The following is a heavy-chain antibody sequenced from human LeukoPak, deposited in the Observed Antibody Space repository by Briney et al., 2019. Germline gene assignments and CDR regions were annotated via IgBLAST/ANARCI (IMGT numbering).Heavy chain of an antibody. J-gene: IGHJ4*02. CDR1: GFTFSSYG. D-gene: IGHD3-10*01. CDR2: ISYDGSNK. V-gene: IGHV3-30*18. Sequence: GRSLRLSCAASGFTFSSYGMHWVRQAPGKGLEWVAVISYDGSNKYYADSVKGRFTISRDNARTSLFLQLNSLRAEDTALYYCAKDKSAVTGAFDYWGQGTLVTVSS. CDR3: AKDKSAVTGAFDY.